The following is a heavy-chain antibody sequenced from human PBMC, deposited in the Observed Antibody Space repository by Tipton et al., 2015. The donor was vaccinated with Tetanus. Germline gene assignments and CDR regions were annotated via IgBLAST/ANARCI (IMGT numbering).Heavy chain of an antibody. J-gene: IGHJ4*02. CDR2: IYYSGST. D-gene: IGHD3-10*01. V-gene: IGHV4-59*08. Sequence: LRLSCTASGGSISSYFWSWIRQPPGKGLEWIGYIYYSGSTNYNPSLKSRVTISVDTSKNQFSLKLSSVTAADTAVYYCARRQVGRGPFDYWGQGSRVTVSS. CDR1: GGSISSYF. CDR3: ARRQVGRGPFDY.